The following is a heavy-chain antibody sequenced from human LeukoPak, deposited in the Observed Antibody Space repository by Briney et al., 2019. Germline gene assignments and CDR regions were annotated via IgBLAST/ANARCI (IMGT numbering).Heavy chain of an antibody. CDR2: IYHSGST. V-gene: IGHV4-38-2*02. Sequence: SETLSLTCTVSGYSISSGYYWGWIRQPPGKGLEWIGSIYHSGSTYYNPSLKSRVTISVDTSKNQFSLKLSSVTAADTAVYYCARDRHCSSTSCYTDAFDIWGQGTMVTVSS. CDR3: ARDRHCSSTSCYTDAFDI. D-gene: IGHD2-2*02. J-gene: IGHJ3*02. CDR1: GYSISSGYY.